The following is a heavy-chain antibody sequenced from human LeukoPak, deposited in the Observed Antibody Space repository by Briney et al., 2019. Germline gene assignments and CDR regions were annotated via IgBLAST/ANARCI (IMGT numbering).Heavy chain of an antibody. J-gene: IGHJ2*01. Sequence: SENLSLTCTVSGGSISTYYWSWIRQPPGKGLEWLGYIDYSGSTNYNPSLKSRVTISVDTSKNQFSLRLSSVTAADTATYYCARVGQGCFDLWGRGTLVTVSS. CDR2: IDYSGST. CDR3: ARVGQGCFDL. CDR1: GGSISTYY. V-gene: IGHV4-59*01.